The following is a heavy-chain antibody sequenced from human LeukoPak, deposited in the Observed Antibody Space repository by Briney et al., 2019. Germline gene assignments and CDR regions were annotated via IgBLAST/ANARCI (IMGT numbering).Heavy chain of an antibody. CDR3: ARVGADLRNYYMDV. CDR1: GFTFSDYY. V-gene: IGHV3-11*04. J-gene: IGHJ6*03. CDR2: ISGSSTNI. Sequence: GGSLRLSCAAPGFTFSDYYMSWIRRAPGKGLEWVSYISGSSTNIYYADSVKGRFTISRDNAKNSLYLQMISLRAEDSAVYYCARVGADLRNYYMDVWGKGTAVTVSS.